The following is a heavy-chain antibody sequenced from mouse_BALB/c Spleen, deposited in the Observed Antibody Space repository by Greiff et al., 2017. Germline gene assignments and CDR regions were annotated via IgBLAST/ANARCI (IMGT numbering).Heavy chain of an antibody. Sequence: EVKLVESGGGLVQPGGSLKLSCAASGFTFSSYGMSWVRQTPDKRLELVATINSNGGSTYYPDSVKGRFTISRDNAKNTLYLQMSSLKSEDTAMYYCARGRDGYYVSLYYAMDYWGQGTSVTVSS. CDR1: GFTFSSYG. J-gene: IGHJ4*01. CDR3: ARGRDGYYVSLYYAMDY. CDR2: INSNGGST. D-gene: IGHD2-3*01. V-gene: IGHV5-6-3*01.